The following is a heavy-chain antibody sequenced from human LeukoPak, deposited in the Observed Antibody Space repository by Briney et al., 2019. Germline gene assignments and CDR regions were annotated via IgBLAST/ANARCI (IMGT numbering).Heavy chain of an antibody. D-gene: IGHD3-10*01. J-gene: IGHJ6*02. Sequence: ASVKVSCKASGYTFTGYYMHWVRQAPGQGLEWMGWINPNSGGTNYAQKFQGRVTMTRDTSISTAYMELSRLRSDDTAVYYCARDYRMVWGAIRYYYYGMDVWGQGTTVTVSS. CDR3: ARDYRMVWGAIRYYYYGMDV. CDR2: INPNSGGT. CDR1: GYTFTGYY. V-gene: IGHV1-2*02.